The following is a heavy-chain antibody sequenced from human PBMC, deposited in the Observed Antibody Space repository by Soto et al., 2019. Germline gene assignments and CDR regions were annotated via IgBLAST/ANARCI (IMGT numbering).Heavy chain of an antibody. J-gene: IGHJ6*02. CDR1: GFTFSSYG. Sequence: SLRLSCAASGFTFSSYGMHWVRQAPGKGLEWVAVISYDGSNKYYADSVKGRFTISRDNSKNTLYLQMNSLRAEDTAVYYCAKAIKQWLAYYYGMDVWGQGTTVTVSS. D-gene: IGHD6-19*01. CDR3: AKAIKQWLAYYYGMDV. V-gene: IGHV3-30*18. CDR2: ISYDGSNK.